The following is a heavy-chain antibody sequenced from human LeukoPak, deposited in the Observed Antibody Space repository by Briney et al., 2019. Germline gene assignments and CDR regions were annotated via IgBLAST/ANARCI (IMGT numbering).Heavy chain of an antibody. D-gene: IGHD6-6*01. J-gene: IGHJ4*02. V-gene: IGHV3-23*01. Sequence: GGSLRLLFSGSGFTFYPYLERRGPQAPGKGLEWVSAISGSGTRTYYADSVKGRFAISRDNSKNTLYLQMNSLRAEDRAVYYCAKEESSSAFFDSCCQGNLVTVSS. CDR2: ISGSGTRT. CDR1: GFTFYPYL. CDR3: AKEESSSAFFDS.